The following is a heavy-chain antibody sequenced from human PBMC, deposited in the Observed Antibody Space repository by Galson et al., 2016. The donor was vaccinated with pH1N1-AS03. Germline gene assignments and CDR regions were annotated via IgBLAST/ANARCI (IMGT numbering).Heavy chain of an antibody. Sequence: SGAEVKKSGESLKISCKTSGYIFTSYWVAWVRHMPGKGLEWMGIIYPGDSDTRYSPPFQGQVTISADRSINTAYLQWSSLMASDTAIYYCARQVRDGYNDYFDYWGQGILVTVSS. J-gene: IGHJ4*02. CDR1: GYIFTSYW. V-gene: IGHV5-51*01. CDR3: ARQVRDGYNDYFDY. D-gene: IGHD5-24*01. CDR2: IYPGDSDT.